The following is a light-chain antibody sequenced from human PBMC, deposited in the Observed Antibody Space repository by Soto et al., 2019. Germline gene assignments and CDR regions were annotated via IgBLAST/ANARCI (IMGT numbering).Light chain of an antibody. V-gene: IGKV1-39*01. CDR1: QSITRF. Sequence: DIQMTQSPSSLSASVGDRVTITCRASQSITRFLNWYQQKPGKAPKLLIFAASSLHSGVPSRFSGSGSGTDFTLTISSLQPEDFATYYCQQNYSPPPITFGQGTRLEIK. CDR2: AAS. J-gene: IGKJ5*01. CDR3: QQNYSPPPIT.